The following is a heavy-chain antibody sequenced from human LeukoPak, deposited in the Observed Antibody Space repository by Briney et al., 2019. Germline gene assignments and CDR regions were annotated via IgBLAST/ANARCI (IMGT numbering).Heavy chain of an antibody. D-gene: IGHD2-2*01. J-gene: IGHJ4*02. CDR1: ADTLENFA. CDR3: ARDGACSSTSCQNFDY. CDR2: INPYSGAT. V-gene: IGHV1-2*02. Sequence: ASVRVSCKTPADTLENFAVAWVRQAPGQGLEWMGWINPYSGATNYVQKFQGRVTMTTDTSINTAYMDLSSLRSDDTAMYYCARDGACSSTSCQNFDYWGQGTLVTVSS.